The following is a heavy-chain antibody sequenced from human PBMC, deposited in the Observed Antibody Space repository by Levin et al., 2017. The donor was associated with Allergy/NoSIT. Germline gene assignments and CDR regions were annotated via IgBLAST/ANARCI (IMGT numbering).Heavy chain of an antibody. CDR1: GFTFSSYS. D-gene: IGHD6-6*01. Sequence: PGESLKISCAASGFTFSSYSMNWVRQAPGKGLEWVSSISSSSSYIYYADSVKGRFTISRDNAKNSLYLQMNSLRAEDTAVYYCARDLAAPFLNYYYGMDGWGQGTTVTVSS. V-gene: IGHV3-21*01. J-gene: IGHJ6*02. CDR3: ARDLAAPFLNYYYGMDG. CDR2: ISSSSSYI.